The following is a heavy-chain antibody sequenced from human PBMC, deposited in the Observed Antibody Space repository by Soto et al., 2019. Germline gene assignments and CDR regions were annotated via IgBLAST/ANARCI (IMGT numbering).Heavy chain of an antibody. CDR3: ARVETYYYGSGSYPNWFDP. D-gene: IGHD3-10*01. Sequence: QVQLVQSGAEVKKPGSSVKVSCKASGGTFSSYTISWVRQAPGQGLEWMGRIIPILGIANYAQKFQCRVTITADKSTSTAYMELSSLRSEDTAVYYCARVETYYYGSGSYPNWFDPWGQGTLVTVSS. V-gene: IGHV1-69*02. CDR1: GGTFSSYT. J-gene: IGHJ5*02. CDR2: IIPILGIA.